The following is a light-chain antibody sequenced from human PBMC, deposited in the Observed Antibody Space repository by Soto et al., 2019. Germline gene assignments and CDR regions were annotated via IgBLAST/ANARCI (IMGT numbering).Light chain of an antibody. CDR1: QNVLYNSNNKNY. J-gene: IGKJ2*01. CDR2: WAS. V-gene: IGKV4-1*01. CDR3: QQYYSSPYT. Sequence: DIVMTQSPDSLAVSLGERATINCKSSQNVLYNSNNKNYLAWYQQKPGQPPNLLISWASTRESGVPDRFSGGGYGTDFTLTISSLRVEDVAVYYCQQYYSSPYTFGQGTKLEIK.